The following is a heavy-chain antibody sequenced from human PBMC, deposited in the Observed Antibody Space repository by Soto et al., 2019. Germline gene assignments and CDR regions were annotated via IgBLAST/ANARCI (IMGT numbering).Heavy chain of an antibody. CDR1: GYTLTELS. D-gene: IGHD4-17*01. V-gene: IGHV1-24*01. CDR2: FDLEDGET. CDR3: ATDYAASFDI. Sequence: ASVKVSCKVSGYTLTELSMHWVRQAPGKGLEWMGSFDLEDGETIYAQKFQGRVTMTEDTSTDTAYMELSSLRSVDTAVYYCATDYAASFDIWGQGTMVTVSS. J-gene: IGHJ3*02.